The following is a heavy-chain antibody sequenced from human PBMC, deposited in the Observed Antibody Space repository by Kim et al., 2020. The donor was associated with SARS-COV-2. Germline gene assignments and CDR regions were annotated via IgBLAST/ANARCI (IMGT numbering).Heavy chain of an antibody. V-gene: IGHV3-48*03. J-gene: IGHJ6*02. CDR2: ISSSGSTI. D-gene: IGHD2-15*01. CDR1: GFTFSSYE. CDR3: ARAGYCSGGSCPRYYYYYYGMDV. Sequence: GGSLRLSCAASGFTFSSYEMNWVRQAPGKGLEWVSYISSSGSTIYYADSVKGRFTISRDNAKNSLYLQMNSLRAEDTAVYYCARAGYCSGGSCPRYYYYYYGMDVWGQGTTVTVSS.